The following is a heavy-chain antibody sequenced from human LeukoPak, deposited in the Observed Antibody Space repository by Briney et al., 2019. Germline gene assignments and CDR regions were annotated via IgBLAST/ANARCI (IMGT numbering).Heavy chain of an antibody. V-gene: IGHV3-30*02. CDR1: GFTFSSYG. CDR3: ASDSSGWSAFDY. Sequence: GGSLRLSCAASGFTFSSYGMHWVRQAAGKVLEWVAFIRYDGSNKYYADSVKGRFTISRDNSKNTLYLQMNSLRAEDTAVYYCASDSSGWSAFDYWGQGTLVTVSS. J-gene: IGHJ4*02. CDR2: IRYDGSNK. D-gene: IGHD6-19*01.